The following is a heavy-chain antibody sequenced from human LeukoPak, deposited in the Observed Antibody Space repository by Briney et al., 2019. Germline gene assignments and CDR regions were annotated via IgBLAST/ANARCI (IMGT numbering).Heavy chain of an antibody. D-gene: IGHD2-8*01. CDR1: GGTFSSYA. CDR2: INPNSGGT. V-gene: IGHV1-2*02. J-gene: IGHJ4*02. CDR3: ARMYVFSLDYFDF. Sequence: GASVKVSCKASGGTFSSYAISWVRQAPGQGLEWMGWINPNSGGTNYAQKFQGRVTMTRDTSISTAYMELSRLRFDDTASYYCARMYVFSLDYFDFWGQGTLVTVSS.